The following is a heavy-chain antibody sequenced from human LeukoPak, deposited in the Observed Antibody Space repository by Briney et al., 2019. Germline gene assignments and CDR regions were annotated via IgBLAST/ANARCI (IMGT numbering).Heavy chain of an antibody. CDR1: GYSFINYW. CDR2: IYPGDSDT. J-gene: IGHJ4*02. Sequence: GESLQISCKGSGYSFINYWIGWVRQMPGKGLEWMGIIYPGDSDTGYSPSFQGQVTISADKSISTAYLQWSSLKASDTAMYYCARPGFEYSSSSGVDYWGQGTLVTVSS. V-gene: IGHV5-51*01. D-gene: IGHD6-6*01. CDR3: ARPGFEYSSSSGVDY.